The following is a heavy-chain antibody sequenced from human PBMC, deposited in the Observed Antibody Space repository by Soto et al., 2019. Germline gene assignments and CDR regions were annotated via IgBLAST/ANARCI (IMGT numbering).Heavy chain of an antibody. D-gene: IGHD3-10*01. CDR2: ISHDGSSK. CDR3: AKERVVRGVTVY. CDR1: GFIFSGYG. V-gene: IGHV3-30*18. Sequence: QVPLVESGGGVVQPGRSLRLACAASGFIFSGYGMHWVRQAPGKGLEWVAVISHDGSSKFYADSVKGRFTISRDNSMNTLYLEMSSLRPDDTAVYYCAKERVVRGVTVYWGQGTLVTVSS. J-gene: IGHJ4*02.